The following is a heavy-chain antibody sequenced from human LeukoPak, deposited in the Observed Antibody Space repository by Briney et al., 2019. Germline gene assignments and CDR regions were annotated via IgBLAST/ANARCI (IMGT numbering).Heavy chain of an antibody. D-gene: IGHD3-9*01. J-gene: IGHJ6*03. CDR2: ISSSGSTI. CDR3: ARAVYSDWLHSINYMDV. V-gene: IGHV3-48*03. CDR1: GFTFSSYE. Sequence: PGGSLRLSCAASGFTFSSYEMNWVRQAPGKGLEWVSYISSSGSTIYYADSVKGRFTISRDNAKNSLYLQMNSLRAEDTAVYYCARAVYSDWLHSINYMDVWGKGTTVTVSS.